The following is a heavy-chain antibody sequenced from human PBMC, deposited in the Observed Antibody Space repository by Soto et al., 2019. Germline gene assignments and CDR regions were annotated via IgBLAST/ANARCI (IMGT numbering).Heavy chain of an antibody. Sequence: QVQLQESGPGLVKPSGTLSLTCAVSGDSVSSPYYWCWVRQPPGKGLEWIGEVFPTGTTSYNPSLRSRVTISMDKSNNQFSLDLNSVTAADTAVYYCARSAGWYAVHSWGPGTLVIVSS. J-gene: IGHJ4*02. CDR2: VFPTGTT. CDR1: GDSVSSPYY. D-gene: IGHD6-19*01. CDR3: ARSAGWYAVHS. V-gene: IGHV4-4*02.